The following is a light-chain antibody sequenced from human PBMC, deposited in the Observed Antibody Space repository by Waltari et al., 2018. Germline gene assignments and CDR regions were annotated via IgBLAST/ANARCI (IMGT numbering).Light chain of an antibody. J-gene: IGKJ2*01. CDR3: QRYSNWPPEYT. CDR1: QSVGSN. CDR2: GAS. Sequence: EIVLTQSPATLSLSPGERATLSCRASQSVGSNLAWYQQKPGQAPRLLTYGASTRATGIPARFSGSGSGTEFTLTISSLQSEDFAVYYCQRYSNWPPEYTFGQGTKLEIK. V-gene: IGKV3-15*01.